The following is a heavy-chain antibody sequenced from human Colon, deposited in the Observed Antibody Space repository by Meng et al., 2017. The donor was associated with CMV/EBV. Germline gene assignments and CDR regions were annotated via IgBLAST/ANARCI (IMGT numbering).Heavy chain of an antibody. Sequence: ASVKVSCKASGYTFMSYAITWVRQAPGQGLEWMGWISVDTGKTNYAQKFQGRVTMTTDTSTSTAYMEVRSLRSDDTAVFYCERGIGGPTAFDYWGQGTLVTVSS. CDR1: GYTFMSYA. D-gene: IGHD3-16*01. CDR3: ERGIGGPTAFDY. V-gene: IGHV1-18*01. CDR2: ISVDTGKT. J-gene: IGHJ4*02.